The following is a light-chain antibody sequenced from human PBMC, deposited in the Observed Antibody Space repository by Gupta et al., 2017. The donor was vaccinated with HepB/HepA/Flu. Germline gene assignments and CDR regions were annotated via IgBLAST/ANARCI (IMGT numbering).Light chain of an antibody. CDR3: AAWADSLNGVV. CDR1: SSNVGSKN. CDR2: YND. J-gene: IGLJ2*01. V-gene: IGLV1-44*01. Sequence: HSVLPPSPPLSGTTGQRVPILCSGSSSNVGSKNVNLYPQHPGTAPKLLLYYNDERPSGVPDRFSGSKSDTSASLSLSGFQSEDEAEYYCAAWADSLNGVVFGGGTKLTVL.